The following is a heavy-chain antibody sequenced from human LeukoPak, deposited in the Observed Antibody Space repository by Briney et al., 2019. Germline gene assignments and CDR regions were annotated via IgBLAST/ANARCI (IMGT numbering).Heavy chain of an antibody. J-gene: IGHJ4*02. Sequence: SGGSLRLSCAASGFSFSNFEMNWVRQAPGKGLEWVSYIGSSGSPIYYADSVKGRFTISRDNSKNTLYLQMNSLRAEDTAVYYCATFVEMATIVDYWGQGTLVTVSS. CDR1: GFSFSNFE. D-gene: IGHD5-24*01. CDR2: IGSSGSPI. CDR3: ATFVEMATIVDY. V-gene: IGHV3-48*03.